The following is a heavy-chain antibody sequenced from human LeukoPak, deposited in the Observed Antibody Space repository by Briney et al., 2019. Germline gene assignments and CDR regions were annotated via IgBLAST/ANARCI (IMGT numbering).Heavy chain of an antibody. Sequence: SETLSLTCTVSGYSISSGYYWGWIRQPPGKGLEWIGSIYHSGSTYYNPSLKSRVTISVDTSKNQFSLKLSSVTAADTAVYYCAREDDYWGQGTLVTVSS. CDR2: IYHSGST. J-gene: IGHJ4*02. CDR3: AREDDY. CDR1: GYSISSGYY. V-gene: IGHV4-38-2*02.